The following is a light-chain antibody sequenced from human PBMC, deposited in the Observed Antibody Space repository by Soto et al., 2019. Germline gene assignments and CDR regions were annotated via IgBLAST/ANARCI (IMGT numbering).Light chain of an antibody. CDR2: KVS. J-gene: IGKJ1*01. CDR1: QSLVYSDGYTY. CDR3: MQGTHWPWT. Sequence: DVVMTQSPLSLPVTLGQPASISCRSSQSLVYSDGYTYLNWFQQRPGQSPRRLIYKVSNRDSGVLDRFSGSGSGTVFTLKISRVEAEDVGVYYCMQGTHWPWTFGQGTKVE. V-gene: IGKV2-30*01.